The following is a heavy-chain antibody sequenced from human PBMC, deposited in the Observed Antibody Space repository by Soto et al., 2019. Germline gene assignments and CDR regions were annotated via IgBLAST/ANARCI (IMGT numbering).Heavy chain of an antibody. CDR3: ARARRAYYDILTGHSEGFDP. V-gene: IGHV1-8*01. CDR2: MNPNSGNT. D-gene: IGHD3-9*01. J-gene: IGHJ5*02. Sequence: ASVKVSCKAAGYTFTSYDINWVRQATGQGLEWMGWMNPNSGNTGYAQKFQGRVTMTRNTSISTAYMELSSLRSEDTAVYYCARARRAYYDILTGHSEGFDPWGQGTLVTVSS. CDR1: GYTFTSYD.